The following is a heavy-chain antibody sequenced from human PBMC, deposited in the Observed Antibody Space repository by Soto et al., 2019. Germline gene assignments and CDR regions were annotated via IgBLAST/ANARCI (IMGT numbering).Heavy chain of an antibody. CDR3: TRAGSDPGNFYISNYYAMDV. D-gene: IGHD3-10*01. CDR1: GFSVSSDY. CDR2: IYSGGDT. V-gene: IGHV3-53*01. J-gene: IGHJ6*02. Sequence: EVQLVESCGTSIQPGGSLRLSCAASGFSVSSDYMSWVRQAPGKGLEWVSLIYSGGDTYYADSVKGRFTISRDISSNTIYLHMTSLRADDTAIYYCTRAGSDPGNFYISNYYAMDVWGRGTTVTVSS.